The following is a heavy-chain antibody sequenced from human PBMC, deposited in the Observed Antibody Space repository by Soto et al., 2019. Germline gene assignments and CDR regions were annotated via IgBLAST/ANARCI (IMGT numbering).Heavy chain of an antibody. J-gene: IGHJ6*02. CDR3: ARGGLVVVLADYYGMDV. Sequence: GASVKVSCKASGYTFTGYYMHWVRQAPGQGLEWMGWINPNSGGTNYAQKFQGWVTMTRDTSISTAYMELSRLRSDDTAVYYCARGGLVVVLADYYGMDVWGQGTTVTVSS. CDR2: INPNSGGT. CDR1: GYTFTGYY. V-gene: IGHV1-2*04. D-gene: IGHD2-15*01.